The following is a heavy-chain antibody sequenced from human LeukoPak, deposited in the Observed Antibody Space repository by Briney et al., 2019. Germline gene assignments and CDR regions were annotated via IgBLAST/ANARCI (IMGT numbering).Heavy chain of an antibody. CDR2: ISGSGGST. V-gene: IGHV3-23*01. J-gene: IGHJ4*02. CDR1: GFTFSNYA. CDR3: AKDSAKKYDDY. Sequence: AGGSLRLSCEASGFTFSNYAMSWVRQAPGKGLQWVSTISGSGGSTYYADSVKGRFTISRDNSKSTLYLQVNSLRAEDTAVYYCAKDSAKKYDDYWGQGTLVTVSS. D-gene: IGHD2/OR15-2a*01.